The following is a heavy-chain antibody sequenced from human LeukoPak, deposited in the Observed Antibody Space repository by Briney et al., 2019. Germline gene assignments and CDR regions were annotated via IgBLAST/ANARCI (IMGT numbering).Heavy chain of an antibody. V-gene: IGHV1-2*02. CDR3: ASELGTLDPLRKFDN. Sequence: ASVKVSCKASGYTFTDYFMHWVRQAPGPGLEWMGCINPINGDTNYAQKFQGRVTMTRDTSISTAYMDLSRVRSDDTAVYYWASELGTLDPLRKFDNWGQGTLVTVSS. CDR1: GYTFTDYF. D-gene: IGHD3-16*01. CDR2: INPINGDT. J-gene: IGHJ4*02.